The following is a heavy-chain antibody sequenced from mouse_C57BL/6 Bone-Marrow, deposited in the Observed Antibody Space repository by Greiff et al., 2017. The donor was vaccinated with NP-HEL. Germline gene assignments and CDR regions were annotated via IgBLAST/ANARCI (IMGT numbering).Heavy chain of an antibody. CDR2: IYPRSGNT. J-gene: IGHJ3*01. CDR1: GYTFTSYG. CDR3: ARRGPLAY. Sequence: VQLQQSGAELARPGASVKLSCKASGYTFTSYGISWVKQRTGQGLEWIGEIYPRSGNTYYNEKFKGKATLTADKSSSTAYMALRSLTSEDSAVYFCARRGPLAYWGQGTLVTVSA. D-gene: IGHD6-1*01. V-gene: IGHV1-81*01.